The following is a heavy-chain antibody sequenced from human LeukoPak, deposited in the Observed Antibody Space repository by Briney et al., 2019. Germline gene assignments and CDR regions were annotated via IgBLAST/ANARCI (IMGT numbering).Heavy chain of an antibody. CDR1: GFTFSSYA. V-gene: IGHV3-23*01. Sequence: GGSLRLSCAASGFTFSSYAMSWVRQAPGKGLEWVSAISGSGGSTYYADSVKGRFTISRDNSKNTLYLQMNSLRAEDTAVYYCATGRGVPGYQYFDYWGQGTLVTVSS. CDR3: ATGRGVPGYQYFDY. D-gene: IGHD3-10*01. CDR2: ISGSGGST. J-gene: IGHJ4*02.